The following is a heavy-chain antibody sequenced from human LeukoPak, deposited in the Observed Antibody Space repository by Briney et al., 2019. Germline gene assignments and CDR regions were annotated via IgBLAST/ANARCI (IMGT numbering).Heavy chain of an antibody. CDR1: GFTFNTYG. J-gene: IGHJ4*02. D-gene: IGHD2-2*01. CDR2: IRYDGSDK. V-gene: IGHV3-30*02. Sequence: GGSLRLSCAASGFTFNTYGMHWVRQAPGKGLEWVTFIRYDGSDKYYAESVKGRFTISRDNSKNTLYLQMNSLRAEDTAVYYCARDYCSSTSCFISDYWGQGTLVPVSS. CDR3: ARDYCSSTSCFISDY.